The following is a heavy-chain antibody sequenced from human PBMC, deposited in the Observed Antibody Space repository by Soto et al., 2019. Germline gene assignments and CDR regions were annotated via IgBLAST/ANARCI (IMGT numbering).Heavy chain of an antibody. CDR3: ARGLPADC. V-gene: IGHV3-30*03. J-gene: IGHJ4*02. D-gene: IGHD5-12*01. Sequence: QVQLVESGGGVVQPGTSLRLSCADSGFIFSNYGMHWVRQAPGKGLEWVAIILHDGSNKYYADSVKGRFVISRDNSKNTLYLQMNSLRAEDTAVYYCARGLPADCWGQGSLFTVSS. CDR2: ILHDGSNK. CDR1: GFIFSNYG.